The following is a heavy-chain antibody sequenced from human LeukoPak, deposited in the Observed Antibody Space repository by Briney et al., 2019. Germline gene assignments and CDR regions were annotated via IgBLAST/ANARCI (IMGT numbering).Heavy chain of an antibody. Sequence: GGSQRLSCAASGFTFSTFAMSWARQAPGKGLGWVSAISGSGGGTYYADSVKGRLTISRDNSKNTLYLQVSSLRAEDTAVYHCAKAFSAYENWPPHWFDPWGQGTLLSVSS. V-gene: IGHV3-23*01. J-gene: IGHJ5*02. CDR3: AKAFSAYENWPPHWFDP. CDR1: GFTFSTFA. D-gene: IGHD5-12*01. CDR2: ISGSGGGT.